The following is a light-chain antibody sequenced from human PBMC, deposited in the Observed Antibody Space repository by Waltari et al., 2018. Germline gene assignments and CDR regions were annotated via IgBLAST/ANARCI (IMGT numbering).Light chain of an antibody. V-gene: IGLV1-47*01. CDR2: RIN. Sequence: QSVLTQPPAASGTPGQRVTISCAGSTSNLGTNYVNWYQKFPGAAPNLLIYRINQRPSGVPDRCSGSRSGSSASLGISGLRSEDEADYFCAGWDDNLSVVFGGGTKLTVL. J-gene: IGLJ2*01. CDR1: TSNLGTNY. CDR3: AGWDDNLSVV.